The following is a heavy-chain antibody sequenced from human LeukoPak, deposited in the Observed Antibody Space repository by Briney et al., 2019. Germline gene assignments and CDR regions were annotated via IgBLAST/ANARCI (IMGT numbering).Heavy chain of an antibody. CDR2: INHSGST. CDR1: GGSFSGYY. V-gene: IGHV4-34*01. J-gene: IGHJ6*03. D-gene: IGHD2-2*01. CDR3: ARGQKDIVVVPAASNYYYYYYMDV. Sequence: SETLSLTCAVYGGSFSGYYWSWIRQPPGKGLEWIGEINHSGSTNYNPSLKSRGTISLDTSKNQFSLKLSSVTAADTAVYYCARGQKDIVVVPAASNYYYYYYMDVWGKGTTVTVSS.